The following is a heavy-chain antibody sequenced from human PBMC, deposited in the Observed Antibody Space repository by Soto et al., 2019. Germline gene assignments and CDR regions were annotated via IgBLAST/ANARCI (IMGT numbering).Heavy chain of an antibody. CDR2: IIPIFNSA. J-gene: IGHJ4*02. V-gene: IGHV1-69*01. CDR1: GGTFNNYA. CDR3: AREVTVASYSFDC. Sequence: QVQLVQSGAEVKRPGSSVKVSCKASGGTFNNYALSWVRQAPGQGLEWVGGIIPIFNSANYAQKFQGRVTITADDSTSTAYMELLSLRADDTAVYYCAREVTVASYSFDCWGQGTLVTVSS. D-gene: IGHD5-12*01.